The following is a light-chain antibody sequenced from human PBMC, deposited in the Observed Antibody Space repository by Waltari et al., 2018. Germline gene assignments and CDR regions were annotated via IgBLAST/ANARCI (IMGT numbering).Light chain of an antibody. CDR3: QQRSNWTPHT. V-gene: IGKV3-11*01. CDR1: QSVGSY. CDR2: DAS. Sequence: IVLTQSPATLSLSPGDTPTLSCRASQSVGSYLAWYQQRPGQPPRLLIYDASNRATGLPARFRGSGSGTDFTLTISSLEAEDFAVYYCQQRSNWTPHTFGQGARLEIK. J-gene: IGKJ2*01.